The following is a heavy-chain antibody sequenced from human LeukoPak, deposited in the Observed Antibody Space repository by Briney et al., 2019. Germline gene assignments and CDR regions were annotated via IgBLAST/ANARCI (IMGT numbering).Heavy chain of an antibody. Sequence: PSETLSLTCTVSGVSISSYYWSWIRQPAGKGLEWIGRIHTSGSTNYNPALKSRVTMSEDTSENQFSLKLSSVTAADTAVYYCARISSSNWYNERGAFDVWGQGTMVTVSS. V-gene: IGHV4-4*07. CDR1: GVSISSYY. CDR2: IHTSGST. D-gene: IGHD6-13*01. CDR3: ARISSSNWYNERGAFDV. J-gene: IGHJ3*01.